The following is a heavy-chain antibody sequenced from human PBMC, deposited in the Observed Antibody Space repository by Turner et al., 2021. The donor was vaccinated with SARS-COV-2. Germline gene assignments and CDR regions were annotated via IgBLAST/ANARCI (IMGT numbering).Heavy chain of an antibody. CDR3: ARAGNYISSWYGVDVPFDP. D-gene: IGHD6-13*01. Sequence: QVQLVESGGGVVQPGRSLRLSCAASAFTFSSYSMHWVRQAPGKGLEWVAVISYDGSYKYYADSVKGRFTISRDNSKNTLYLQMNSLRAEDTAVYYCARAGNYISSWYGVDVPFDPWGQGTLVTVSS. J-gene: IGHJ5*02. V-gene: IGHV3-30-3*01. CDR1: AFTFSSYS. CDR2: ISYDGSYK.